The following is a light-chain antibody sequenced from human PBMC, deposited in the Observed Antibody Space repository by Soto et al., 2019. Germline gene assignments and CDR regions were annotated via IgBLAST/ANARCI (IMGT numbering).Light chain of an antibody. CDR3: QQFNSYPLT. V-gene: IGKV1-13*02. CDR2: DAS. J-gene: IGKJ4*01. CDR1: QGISSA. Sequence: AIQLTQSPSSLSASVGDRVTITCRASQGISSALAWYQQKPGKPPKLLIYDASSFESGVPSRFSGSGSGTDFTLTISSLQPEDFATYYCQQFNSYPLTFGGGTKVEIK.